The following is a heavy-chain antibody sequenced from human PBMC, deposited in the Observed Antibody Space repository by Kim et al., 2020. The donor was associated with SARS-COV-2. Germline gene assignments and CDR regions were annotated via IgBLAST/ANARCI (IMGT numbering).Heavy chain of an antibody. CDR1: GASINSNNW. J-gene: IGHJ4*02. V-gene: IGHV4-4*02. CDR2: IYPSGTT. D-gene: IGHD1-7*01. CDR3: ARDVGSITGSTD. Sequence: SETLSLTCAVSGASINSNNWWNWVRQPPGKGLEWIGEIYPSGTTNYNPSLKSRVTISVDKSENHFSLNLRSVTAADTAVYYCARDVGSITGSTDWGQGTLVTVSS.